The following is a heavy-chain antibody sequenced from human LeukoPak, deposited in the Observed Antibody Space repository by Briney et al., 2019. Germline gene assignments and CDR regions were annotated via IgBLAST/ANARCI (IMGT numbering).Heavy chain of an antibody. V-gene: IGHV1-46*01. D-gene: IGHD6-13*01. CDR1: GYTFTSYY. J-gene: IGHJ4*02. Sequence: ASVKVSCKASGYTFTSYYMHWVRQAPGQGLEWMGIINPSGGSTSYAQKFQGRVTTTRDTSTSTVYMELSSLRSEDTAVYYCAREERYSSSWYMYYFDYWGQGTLVTVSS. CDR2: INPSGGST. CDR3: AREERYSSSWYMYYFDY.